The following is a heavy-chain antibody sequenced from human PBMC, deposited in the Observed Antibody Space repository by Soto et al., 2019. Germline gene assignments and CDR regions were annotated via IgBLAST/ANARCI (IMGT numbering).Heavy chain of an antibody. V-gene: IGHV3-23*01. Sequence: DVQLLQSGGGLVQPGGSLTISCAASRFIFSDYAMNWVRQAPGKGLEWVSSIGGSNTDRYYADSVKGRFIISRDNSKNTMYLQMNSLRDDDTAVYYCAKDAVSYNGKWDWFDSWGQGTLVTVSS. D-gene: IGHD1-26*01. CDR3: AKDAVSYNGKWDWFDS. J-gene: IGHJ5*01. CDR1: RFIFSDYA. CDR2: IGGSNTDR.